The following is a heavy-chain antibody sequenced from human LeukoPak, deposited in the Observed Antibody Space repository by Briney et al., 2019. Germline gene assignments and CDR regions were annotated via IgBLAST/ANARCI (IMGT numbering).Heavy chain of an antibody. CDR1: GGSITSYY. J-gene: IGHJ4*02. V-gene: IGHV4-59*01. D-gene: IGHD1-26*01. Sequence: SETLSLTCNVSGGSITSYYWSWIRQPLGKGLEWIGDIYYTGRTDYNSSHKSRVTISVDTSRSQFSLKLSSVTTADTAVYYCARAPPRGVGPTHFDYWGQGILVTVSS. CDR2: IYYTGRT. CDR3: ARAPPRGVGPTHFDY.